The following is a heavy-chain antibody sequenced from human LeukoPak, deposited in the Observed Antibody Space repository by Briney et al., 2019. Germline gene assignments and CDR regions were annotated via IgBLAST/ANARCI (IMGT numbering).Heavy chain of an antibody. V-gene: IGHV3-23*01. CDR3: AKDLGLRGQGATMSS. J-gene: IGHJ4*02. CDR1: GFTFDNYA. Sequence: GGSLRLSCAASGFTFDNYAMRWVRRAPGKGLKWVSGISSSGDNTYYADSVKGRFTISRDNSKNTLYLQMNVLRTDDTALYYCAKDLGLRGQGATMSSWGQGTLVTVSS. CDR2: ISSSGDNT. D-gene: IGHD1-26*01.